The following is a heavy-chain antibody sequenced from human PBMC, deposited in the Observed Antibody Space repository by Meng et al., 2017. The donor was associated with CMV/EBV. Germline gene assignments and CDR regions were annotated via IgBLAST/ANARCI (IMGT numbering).Heavy chain of an antibody. CDR2: ISSSSSTI. J-gene: IGHJ2*01. CDR1: GFTFSSYS. D-gene: IGHD2-2*01. Sequence: GGSLRLSCAASGFTFSSYSMNWVRQAPGKGLEWVSYISSSSSTIYCADSVKGRFTISRDNAKNSLYLQMNSLRAEDTAVYYCARAVGETVVPAAASYFDLWGRGTLVTVSS. CDR3: ARAVGETVVPAAASYFDL. V-gene: IGHV3-48*04.